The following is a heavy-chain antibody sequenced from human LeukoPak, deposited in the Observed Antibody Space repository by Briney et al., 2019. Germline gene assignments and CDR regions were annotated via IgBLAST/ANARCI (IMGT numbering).Heavy chain of an antibody. CDR3: AKGRYSSSPNYMDV. J-gene: IGHJ6*03. Sequence: GGSLRLSCAASGFTFSSYGMHWVRQAPGKGLEWVAFIRYDGSNKYYADSVKGRFTISRDNSKNTLYLQMNSLRAEDTAVYYCAKGRYSSSPNYMDVWGKGTTVTISS. D-gene: IGHD6-13*01. CDR1: GFTFSSYG. CDR2: IRYDGSNK. V-gene: IGHV3-30*02.